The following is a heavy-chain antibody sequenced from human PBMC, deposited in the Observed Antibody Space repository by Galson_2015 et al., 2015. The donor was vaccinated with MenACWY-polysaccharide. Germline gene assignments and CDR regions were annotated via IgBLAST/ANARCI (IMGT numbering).Heavy chain of an antibody. CDR1: GFTFSSYW. J-gene: IGHJ4*02. V-gene: IGHV3-74*01. Sequence: SLRLSCAASGFTFSSYWMHWVRQAPGKGLVWVSRINSDGSATSYADSVKGRFTISRDNAKNTLYLQMNSLRAEDTAVYYCARPTYPGLYSSSSGVDFDYWGQGTLVTVSS. CDR2: INSDGSAT. CDR3: ARPTYPGLYSSSSGVDFDY. D-gene: IGHD6-6*01.